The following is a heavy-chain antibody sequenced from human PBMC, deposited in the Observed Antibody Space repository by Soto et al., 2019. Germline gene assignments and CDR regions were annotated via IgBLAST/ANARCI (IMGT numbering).Heavy chain of an antibody. D-gene: IGHD3-3*01. CDR1: GFFFQNYA. J-gene: IGHJ6*02. CDR2: FFYVGRND. CDR3: TRAMTMTLARIFGMDV. V-gene: IGHV3-33*01. Sequence: PGRSRRPSCVGAGFFFQNYAMQWVRLAPGKGRGWVAYFFYVGRNDKYADSVKGRFTVARDNSEGMMYLQMNNRRVEDTGVYFCTRAMTMTLARIFGMDVWGLGTTVTVSS.